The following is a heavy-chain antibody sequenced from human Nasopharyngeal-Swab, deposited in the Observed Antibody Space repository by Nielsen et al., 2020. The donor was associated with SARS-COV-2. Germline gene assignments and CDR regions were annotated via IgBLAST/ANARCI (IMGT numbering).Heavy chain of an antibody. CDR1: GFTFSSYA. D-gene: IGHD3-16*01. J-gene: IGHJ4*02. Sequence: GESLKISCAASGFTFSSYAMSWVRQAPGKGLEWVSAISGSGGSTYHADSVKGRFTISRDNSKNTLYLQMNSLRAEDTAVYYCAKSKIMITFGGARDYFDYWGQGTLVTVSS. V-gene: IGHV3-23*01. CDR3: AKSKIMITFGGARDYFDY. CDR2: ISGSGGST.